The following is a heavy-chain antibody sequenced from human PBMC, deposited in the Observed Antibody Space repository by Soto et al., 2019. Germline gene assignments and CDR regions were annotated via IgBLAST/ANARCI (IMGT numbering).Heavy chain of an antibody. CDR1: GFTFDDYA. V-gene: IGHV3-9*01. CDR2: ISWNSGSI. Sequence: HPGGSLRLSCAASGFTFDDYAMHWVRQAPGKGLEWVSGISWNSGSIGYADSVKGRFTISRDNAKNSLYLQMNSLRAEDTALYYCAKDAAPAAMYFSYMDVWGKGTTVTVSS. J-gene: IGHJ6*03. D-gene: IGHD2-2*01. CDR3: AKDAAPAAMYFSYMDV.